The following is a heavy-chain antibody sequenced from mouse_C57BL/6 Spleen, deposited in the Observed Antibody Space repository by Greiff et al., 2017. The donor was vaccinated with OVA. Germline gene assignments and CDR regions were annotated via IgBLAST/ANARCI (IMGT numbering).Heavy chain of an antibody. Sequence: EVKVVESGGGLVKPGGSLKLSCAASGFTFSSYAMSWVRQTPEKRLEWVATISDGGSYTYYPDNVKGRFTISRDNAKNNLYLQMSHLKSEDTAMYYCAGYYGNSWFAYWGQGTLVTVSA. J-gene: IGHJ3*01. CDR2: ISDGGSYT. V-gene: IGHV5-4*03. CDR1: GFTFSSYA. CDR3: AGYYGNSWFAY. D-gene: IGHD2-1*01.